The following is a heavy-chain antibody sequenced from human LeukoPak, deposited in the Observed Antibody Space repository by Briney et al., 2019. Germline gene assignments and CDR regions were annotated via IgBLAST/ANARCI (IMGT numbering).Heavy chain of an antibody. Sequence: GGSLRLSCAASGFTFSRYAMSWVRQTPEKGLEWVANIKQDGSEKYYVDSVKGRFTISRDNAKNSLYLQMNSLRAEDTAVYYCARVSESSGYDYWGQGTLVTVSS. D-gene: IGHD6-25*01. CDR3: ARVSESSGYDY. V-gene: IGHV3-7*01. CDR2: IKQDGSEK. CDR1: GFTFSRYA. J-gene: IGHJ4*02.